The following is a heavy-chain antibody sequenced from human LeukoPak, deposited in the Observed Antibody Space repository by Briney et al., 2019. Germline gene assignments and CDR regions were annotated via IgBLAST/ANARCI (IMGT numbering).Heavy chain of an antibody. J-gene: IGHJ4*02. CDR1: GFTFSSYG. D-gene: IGHD1-26*01. CDR3: AKAVGATWYYFDY. V-gene: IGHV3-33*06. CDR2: IWYDGSNK. Sequence: GRSLRLSCAASGFTFSSYGMHWVRQAPGKGLEWVAVIWYDGSNKYYADSVKGRFTISRDNSKNTLYLQMNSLRAEDTAVYYCAKAVGATWYYFDYWGQGTLVTVSS.